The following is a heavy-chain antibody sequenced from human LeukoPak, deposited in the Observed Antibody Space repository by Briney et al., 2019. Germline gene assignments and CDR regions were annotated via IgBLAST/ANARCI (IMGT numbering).Heavy chain of an antibody. CDR2: IPHDGNNK. D-gene: IGHD5-18*01. CDR3: ARGDSVQLWLNMGDY. Sequence: GGSLRLSCAASGFTFSRHAMNWVRQVPGKGLEWLAVIPHDGNNKYYADSVKGRFTVSRDNSKNTLYLQVNDLGVEDTAVYYCARGDSVQLWLNMGDYWGQGALVTVSS. V-gene: IGHV3-30-3*01. J-gene: IGHJ4*02. CDR1: GFTFSRHA.